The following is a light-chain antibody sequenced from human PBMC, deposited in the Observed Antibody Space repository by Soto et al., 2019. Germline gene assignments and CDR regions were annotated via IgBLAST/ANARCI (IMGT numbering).Light chain of an antibody. J-gene: IGLJ3*02. CDR1: SSNIGSNY. Sequence: QSVLTQPPSASGTPGQRGTISCSGSSSNIGSNYVYWYQQLPGTAPKLLIYRNSQRPSGVPDRFSGSKSGTSASLAISGLRSEDEADYYCAAWDDSLSGPVFGGGTQLTVL. CDR2: RNS. V-gene: IGLV1-47*01. CDR3: AAWDDSLSGPV.